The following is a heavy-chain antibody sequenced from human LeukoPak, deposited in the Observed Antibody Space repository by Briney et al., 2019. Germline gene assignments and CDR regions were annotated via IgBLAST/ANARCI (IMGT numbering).Heavy chain of an antibody. CDR1: GFTFSSYA. J-gene: IGHJ6*03. V-gene: IGHV3-23*01. CDR2: INGRAATT. CDR3: AKAPATGEGYYFYYMDV. Sequence: GGSLRLSCAASEFASGFTFSSYAMSWVRQAPGKGLEWVASINGRAATTYYADSVKGRFTISRDNSKNTLYLQMNSLGADDTAVYYCAKAPATGEGYYFYYMDVWGKGTTVTVSS. D-gene: IGHD7-27*01.